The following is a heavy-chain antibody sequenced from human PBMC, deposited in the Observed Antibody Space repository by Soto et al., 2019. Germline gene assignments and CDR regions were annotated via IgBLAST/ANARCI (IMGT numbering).Heavy chain of an antibody. V-gene: IGHV3-21*01. CDR3: ASLGIAAAVWAFDI. Sequence: GGSLRLSCAASGFTFSSYSMNWVRQAPGKGLEWVSSISSSSSYIYYADSVKGRFTISRDNAKNSLYIQMNSLRAEDTAVYCCASLGIAAAVWAFDIWGQGTMVTVSS. CDR2: ISSSSSYI. CDR1: GFTFSSYS. J-gene: IGHJ3*02. D-gene: IGHD6-13*01.